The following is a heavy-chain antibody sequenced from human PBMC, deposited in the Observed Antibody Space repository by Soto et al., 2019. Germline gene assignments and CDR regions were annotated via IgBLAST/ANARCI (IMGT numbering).Heavy chain of an antibody. CDR2: IYYSGST. CDR3: ARHYDSSGRPSFIY. Sequence: QLQLQESGPGLMKPSETLSLTCTVSGGSISSSSYYWGWIRQPPGKGLEWIGSIYYSGSTYYNPSLKSRVTISVDTSKNQFSLKLSSVTAADTAVYYCARHYDSSGRPSFIYWGQGTLVTVSS. V-gene: IGHV4-39*01. D-gene: IGHD3-22*01. CDR1: GGSISSSSYY. J-gene: IGHJ4*02.